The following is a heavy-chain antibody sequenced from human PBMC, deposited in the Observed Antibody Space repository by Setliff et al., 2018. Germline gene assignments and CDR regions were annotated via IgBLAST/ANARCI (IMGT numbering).Heavy chain of an antibody. D-gene: IGHD3-10*01. Sequence: SETLSLTCTVSGGSMTYYYWSWVRQPPGKGLEWIGNIFHGESISYNPSLKSRVTISVDTSKNQVSLKVSSVTAADTAVYYCAKVPITTVYFYMDVWGKGTTVTVSS. CDR1: GGSMTYYY. J-gene: IGHJ6*03. V-gene: IGHV4-59*08. CDR3: AKVPITTVYFYMDV. CDR2: IFHGESI.